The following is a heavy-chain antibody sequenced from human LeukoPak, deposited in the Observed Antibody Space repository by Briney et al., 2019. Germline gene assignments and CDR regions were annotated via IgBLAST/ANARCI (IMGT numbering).Heavy chain of an antibody. CDR2: IYPGYSDT. Sequence: GESLQISCEGSGYSFSSYWIGWVRQMPGKGLEWMGIIYPGYSDTRYSPSFQGQVTISADKSISTAYLQWSSLNASETAMYSCARHSGTDAFDIWGQGTMVTVSS. CDR3: ARHSGTDAFDI. V-gene: IGHV5-51*01. CDR1: GYSFSSYW. J-gene: IGHJ3*02. D-gene: IGHD2-15*01.